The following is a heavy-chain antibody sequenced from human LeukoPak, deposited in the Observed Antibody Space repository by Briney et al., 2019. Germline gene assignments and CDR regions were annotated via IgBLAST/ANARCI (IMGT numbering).Heavy chain of an antibody. V-gene: IGHV1-69*01. CDR2: IIPIFGTA. Sequence: SVKLSCKASGGTFSSYAISWVRQAPGQGLEWMGGIIPIFGTANYAQKFQGRVTITADESTSTAYMELSRLRSEDTAVYYCARDVGIAVAGRNWFDPWGQGTLVTVSS. CDR3: ARDVGIAVAGRNWFDP. D-gene: IGHD6-19*01. J-gene: IGHJ5*02. CDR1: GGTFSSYA.